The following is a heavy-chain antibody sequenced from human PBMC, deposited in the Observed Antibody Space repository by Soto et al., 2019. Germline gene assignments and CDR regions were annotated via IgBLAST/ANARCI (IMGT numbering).Heavy chain of an antibody. CDR2: INPSGGST. V-gene: IGHV1-46*01. Sequence: GASVKVSCKASGYTFTSYYMHCVRQAPGQGLEWMGIINPSGGSTSYAQKFQGRVTMTRDTSTSTVYMELSSLRSEDTAVYYCAPTPSGNMYYFDYWGQGTLVTVSS. CDR3: APTPSGNMYYFDY. J-gene: IGHJ4*02. D-gene: IGHD1-26*01. CDR1: GYTFTSYY.